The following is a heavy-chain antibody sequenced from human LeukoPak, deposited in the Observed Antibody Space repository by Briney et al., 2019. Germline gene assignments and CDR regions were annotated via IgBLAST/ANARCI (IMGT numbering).Heavy chain of an antibody. J-gene: IGHJ4*02. CDR1: GFTFSSYG. CDR3: VGYSSSFDY. V-gene: IGHV3-30*03. Sequence: GGSLRLSCAASGFTFSSYGMHWVRQAPGKGLEWVAVISYDGSNKYYADSVKGRFTISRDNSKNTLYLQMNSLRAEDTAVYYCVGYSSSFDYWGQGTLVTVSS. CDR2: ISYDGSNK. D-gene: IGHD3-22*01.